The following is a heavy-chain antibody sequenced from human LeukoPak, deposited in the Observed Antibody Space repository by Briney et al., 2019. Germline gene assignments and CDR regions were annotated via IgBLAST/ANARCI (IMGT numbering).Heavy chain of an antibody. V-gene: IGHV3-30*02. CDR2: IRYDGSNK. CDR3: ARDLDRRIVGAIRMDV. J-gene: IGHJ6*03. D-gene: IGHD1-26*01. CDR1: GFTFSSYG. Sequence: PGGSLRLSCAASGFTFSSYGMHWVRQAPGKGLEWVAFIRYDGSNKYYADSVKGRFTISRDNSKNTLYLQMNSLRAEDTAVYYCARDLDRRIVGAIRMDVWGKGTTVTVSS.